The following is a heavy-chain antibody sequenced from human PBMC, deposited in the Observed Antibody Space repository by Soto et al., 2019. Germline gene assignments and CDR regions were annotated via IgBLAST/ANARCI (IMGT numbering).Heavy chain of an antibody. CDR3: ARSRPAAAHYYFFATDI. V-gene: IGHV3-13*05. D-gene: IGHD2-15*01. J-gene: IGHJ6*02. CDR2: IGTAGDP. CDR1: GFTFRSYD. Sequence: GGSLRLSCAASGFTFRSYDMHWVRQVTGKSLEWVSAIGTAGDPYYPGSVKGRFTISRENAKNSLYLQMNGLRDGDTAVYYCARSRPAAAHYYFFATDICDQGTTLTVS.